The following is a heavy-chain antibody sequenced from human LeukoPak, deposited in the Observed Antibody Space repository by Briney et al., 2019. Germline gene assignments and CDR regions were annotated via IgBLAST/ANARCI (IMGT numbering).Heavy chain of an antibody. CDR2: ISTYDYDT. CDR1: GYTFNSYG. CDR3: ARGHPRIQPGL. D-gene: IGHD5-18*01. Sequence: ASVKISCKASGYTFNSYGIHWVRQAPGQGLEWMGWISTYDYDTSSAQHLQDRVTMTTNTSTSTDYMELRSMRSDDTAVYYCARGHPRIQPGLWGQGTLVTVSS. J-gene: IGHJ4*02. V-gene: IGHV1-18*01.